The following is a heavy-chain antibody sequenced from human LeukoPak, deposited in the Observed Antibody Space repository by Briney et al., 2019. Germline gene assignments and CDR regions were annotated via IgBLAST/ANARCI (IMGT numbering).Heavy chain of an antibody. CDR1: GFTFSSYE. CDR3: ARVKGSGCYEVDY. Sequence: GGSLRLSCAASGFTFSSYEMNWVRQAPGKGLEWVSYISSSGSTIYYADSVKGRFTISRDNAKNSLNLQVNSLRAEDTAVYYCARVKGSGCYEVDYWGQGTLVTVSS. D-gene: IGHD6-19*01. CDR2: ISSSGSTI. V-gene: IGHV3-48*03. J-gene: IGHJ4*02.